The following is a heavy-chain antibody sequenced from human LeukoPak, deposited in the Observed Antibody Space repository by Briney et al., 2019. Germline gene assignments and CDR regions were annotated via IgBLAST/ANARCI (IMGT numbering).Heavy chain of an antibody. CDR3: ARARYDYYFDY. D-gene: IGHD2-15*01. CDR1: GGSISSYY. CDR2: IYYSGST. J-gene: IGHJ4*02. V-gene: IGHV4-59*01. Sequence: KPSETLSLTCTVSGGSISSYYWSWIRQPPGKGREWIGYIYYSGSTNYNPSLKSRVTISVETSKKRFSLRLSSVTAADTAVYYCARARYDYYFDYWGQGTLVTVSS.